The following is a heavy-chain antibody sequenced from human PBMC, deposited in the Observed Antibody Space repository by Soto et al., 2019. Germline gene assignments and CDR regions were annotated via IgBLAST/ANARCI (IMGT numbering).Heavy chain of an antibody. CDR1: GYSFASHW. CDR2: IYPGDSDT. Sequence: PXESLEICGKGSGYSFASHWIAWVRQMPEKGLEWIGTIYPGDSDTKYSSAFRGHVTISADTSVPTAYLQWRSLEATDSAIYYCARYSGSYWHYLDFWGQGTLVTVSS. V-gene: IGHV5-51*01. CDR3: ARYSGSYWHYLDF. D-gene: IGHD1-26*01. J-gene: IGHJ1*01.